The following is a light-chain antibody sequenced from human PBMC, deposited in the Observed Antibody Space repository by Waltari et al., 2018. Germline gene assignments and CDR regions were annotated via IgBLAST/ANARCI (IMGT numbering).Light chain of an antibody. CDR1: QTVRTTY. V-gene: IGKV3-20*01. CDR3: QQYDISPLT. CDR2: GAS. Sequence: EIVLTQSPGTLSLSPGERATLSCRASQTVRTTYLDWYQQKPGQAPTRLIYGASSRATGIPNRFSGSVSGTDFSLTISSLEPEDFAVYYCQQYDISPLTFGGGTKVEIK. J-gene: IGKJ4*01.